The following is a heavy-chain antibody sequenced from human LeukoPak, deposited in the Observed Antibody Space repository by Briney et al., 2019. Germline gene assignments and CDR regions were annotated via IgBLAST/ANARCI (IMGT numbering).Heavy chain of an antibody. V-gene: IGHV3-7*01. D-gene: IGHD6-13*01. Sequence: GGSLRLSCAASGFTFSSYWMSWVRQAPGKGLEWVANIKQDGSEKYYVDSVKGRFTISRDNAKNSLYLQMNSLRAEDTAVYYCARPLYSSIRYEFSGYGMDVWGQGTTVTISS. CDR2: IKQDGSEK. CDR3: ARPLYSSIRYEFSGYGMDV. CDR1: GFTFSSYW. J-gene: IGHJ6*02.